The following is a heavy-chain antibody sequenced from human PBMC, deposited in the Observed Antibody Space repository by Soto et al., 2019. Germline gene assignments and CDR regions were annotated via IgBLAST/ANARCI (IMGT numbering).Heavy chain of an antibody. Sequence: QVQLVQSGAEVKKPGSSVKVSCKASGGTFSSYAISWVRQAPGQGLEWMGGIIPTFGTANYAQKFQGRVTITADESTSPAYTELSSLGSEDTAVYYCARPYCGGECSAGVAGAFDIWGEGTMVTVSS. CDR2: IIPTFGTA. D-gene: IGHD2-21*01. V-gene: IGHV1-69*01. CDR1: GGTFSSYA. CDR3: ARPYCGGECSAGVAGAFDI. J-gene: IGHJ3*02.